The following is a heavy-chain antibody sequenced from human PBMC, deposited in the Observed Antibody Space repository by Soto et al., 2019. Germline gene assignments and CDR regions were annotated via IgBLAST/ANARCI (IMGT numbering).Heavy chain of an antibody. CDR2: TSDSGNP. CDR3: XXXGYYCVGV. J-gene: IGHJ6*03. V-gene: IGHV4-4*02. Sequence: QVQLQESGPGLVKPSGTLSLTCAVSGDSISRNTWWSWVRQPPGKGLEWIGETSDSGNPDYNPYFKSRASISIDXXXXXXXXXXXXXXXXXXXXXXXXXXGYYCVGVWGKGTTVTVSS. CDR1: GDSISRNTW.